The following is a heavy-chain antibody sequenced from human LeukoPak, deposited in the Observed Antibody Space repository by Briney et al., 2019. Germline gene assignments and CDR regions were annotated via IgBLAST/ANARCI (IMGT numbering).Heavy chain of an antibody. D-gene: IGHD3-22*01. V-gene: IGHV1-69*02. CDR3: ARSVFSAKSYDSTYYFDY. CDR1: GYTFTGYY. J-gene: IGHJ4*02. Sequence: SVKVSCKASGYTFTGYYMHWVRQAPGQGLEWMGRIIPILGIANYAQKFQGRVTITADKSTSTAYMELSSLRSEDTAVYYCARSVFSAKSYDSTYYFDYWGQGTLVTVSS. CDR2: IIPILGIA.